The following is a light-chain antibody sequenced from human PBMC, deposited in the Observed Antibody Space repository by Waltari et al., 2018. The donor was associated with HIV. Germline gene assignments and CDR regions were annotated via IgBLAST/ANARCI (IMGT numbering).Light chain of an antibody. CDR1: QSISTS. J-gene: IGKJ4*01. CDR2: ASS. V-gene: IGKV1-39*01. CDR3: QQSYSTPRT. Sequence: DIQMTQSPSSLSASVGDRVTITCRASQSISTSLNWYQQKPGKAPNLLIYASSTLQSGVPSRFSGSGSGTDFTLTISSLQPEDSATYHCQQSYSTPRTFGGGSKVEIK.